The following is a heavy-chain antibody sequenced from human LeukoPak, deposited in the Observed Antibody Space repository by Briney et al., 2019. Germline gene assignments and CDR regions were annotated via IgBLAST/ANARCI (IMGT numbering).Heavy chain of an antibody. CDR1: GYTFTAYY. CDR2: INPNTGDT. CDR3: ARDMWQQFDWFDP. D-gene: IGHD6-13*01. V-gene: IGHV1-2*02. Sequence: ASVKVSCKTSGYTFTAYYMHWVRQAPGQGLEWMGWINPNTGDTRSAERFQGRVTMTRDSSITTIYLELTRLASDDTAVYYCARDMWQQFDWFDPWGQGTLVTVSS. J-gene: IGHJ5*02.